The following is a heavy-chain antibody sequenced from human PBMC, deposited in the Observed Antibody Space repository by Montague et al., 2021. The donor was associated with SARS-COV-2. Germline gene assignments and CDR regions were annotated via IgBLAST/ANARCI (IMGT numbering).Heavy chain of an antibody. D-gene: IGHD5-24*01. CDR3: AKSADHNYFLDS. CDR1: GYSISSSNW. CDR2: IYHTGST. J-gene: IGHJ4*02. V-gene: IGHV4-28*01. Sequence: SETLSLTSAVSGYSISSSNWWGWIRQAPGRGLEWIGYIYHTGSTYYNPSLKSRVTMSVDKSNNLFSLELSSVTAVDTAVYYCAKSADHNYFLDSWGQGTPVTVSS.